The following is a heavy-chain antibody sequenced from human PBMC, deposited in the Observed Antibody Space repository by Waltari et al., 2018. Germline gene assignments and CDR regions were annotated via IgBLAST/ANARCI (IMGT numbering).Heavy chain of an antibody. CDR3: ARGWYGGYRFDY. D-gene: IGHD4-17*01. CDR1: GYTFTSYA. CDR2: MKAGNGNT. Sequence: QVQLVQSGAEVKKPGASVKVSCKASGYTFTSYAMHWVRQAPGQRLEWMGGMKAGNGNTKYSQKCQGRVTINRDRDESTDYRELRSLRAEETAGYYCARGWYGGYRFDYWGQGTLVTVSS. J-gene: IGHJ4*02. V-gene: IGHV1-3*01.